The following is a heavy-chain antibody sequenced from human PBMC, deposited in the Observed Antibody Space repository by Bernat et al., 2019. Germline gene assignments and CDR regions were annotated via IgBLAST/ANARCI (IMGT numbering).Heavy chain of an antibody. J-gene: IGHJ4*02. D-gene: IGHD4-17*01. Sequence: EVRLVESGGGLVQSGGSLRLSCAASGFTFSSYGMNWVRQAPGKGLEWVSVIYSGGSTYYADSVKGRFTISRDNSKNTLYLQMNSLRAEDTAVYYCARRPTGAYLDYWGQGTLVTVSS. CDR1: GFTFSSYG. V-gene: IGHV3-66*01. CDR3: ARRPTGAYLDY. CDR2: IYSGGST.